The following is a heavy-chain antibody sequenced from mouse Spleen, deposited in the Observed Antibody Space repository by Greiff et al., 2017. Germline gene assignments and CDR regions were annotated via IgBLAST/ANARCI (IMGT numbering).Heavy chain of an antibody. CDR2: IWSGGST. V-gene: IGHV2-2*01. CDR3: ARLYDGYFYYFDY. J-gene: IGHJ2*01. Sequence: VQLQQSGPGLVQPSQSLSITCTVSGFSLTSYGVHWVRQSPGKGLEWLGVIWSGGSTDYNAAFISRLSISKDNSKSQVFFKMNSLQADDTAIYYCARLYDGYFYYFDYWGQGTTLTVSS. D-gene: IGHD2-3*01. CDR1: GFSLTSYG.